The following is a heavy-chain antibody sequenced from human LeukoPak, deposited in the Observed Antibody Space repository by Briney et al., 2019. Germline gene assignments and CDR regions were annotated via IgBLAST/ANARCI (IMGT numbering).Heavy chain of an antibody. D-gene: IGHD1-26*01. CDR3: ARDRSGISKAFDI. J-gene: IGHJ3*02. Sequence: ASVKVSCKASGYIFTGYYLHWVRQAPGQGLEWMGWINPNSGGTNYAQKFQGRVTMTRDTSISTAYMELSRLTSDDTAVYYCARDRSGISKAFDIWGQGTMVTVSS. CDR2: INPNSGGT. V-gene: IGHV1-2*02. CDR1: GYIFTGYY.